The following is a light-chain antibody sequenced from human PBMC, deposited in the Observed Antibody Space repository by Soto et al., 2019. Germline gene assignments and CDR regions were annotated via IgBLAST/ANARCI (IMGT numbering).Light chain of an antibody. CDR3: QQRSNWPPVT. CDR1: QSVSRY. V-gene: IGKV3-11*01. J-gene: IGKJ4*01. Sequence: EIVLTQSPATLSLSPGERATLSCRASQSVSRYLAWYQQKPDQAPRLLISDTSNRATGIPARFSGSGSGTDFTLTISSLEPEDFAVYYCQQRSNWPPVTFGGGTKVEIK. CDR2: DTS.